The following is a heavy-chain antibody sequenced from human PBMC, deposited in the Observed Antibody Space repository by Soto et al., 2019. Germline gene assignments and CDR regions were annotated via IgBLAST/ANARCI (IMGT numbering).Heavy chain of an antibody. CDR2: ISGTASRT. D-gene: IGHD3-9*01. CDR1: GFTPTTTP. CDR3: ATSFRYFDN. V-gene: IGHV3-23*01. Sequence: EVQLLESGGGLVLPGGSLRLSCAGSGFTPTTTPLSWVRQPPGKGLEWVTTISGTASRTYYVDSVKGRFFISRDNSKKTVPLQMNTRTLDDTAVYYCATSFRYFDNWGQGTRVTVSS. J-gene: IGHJ4*02.